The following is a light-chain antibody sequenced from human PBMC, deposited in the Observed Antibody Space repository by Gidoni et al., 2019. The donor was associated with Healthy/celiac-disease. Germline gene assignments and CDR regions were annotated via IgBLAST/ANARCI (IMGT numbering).Light chain of an antibody. Sequence: EIVLTPSTGTLSLSPGERATLSCRASQSVSSSYLAWYQHKPGQAPRLLIYGASIRATGIPDRFSGSGSGTDFTLTISRLEPEDFAVYYCQQYGSSPLTFGPGTKVEIK. CDR2: GAS. V-gene: IGKV3-20*01. CDR1: QSVSSSY. CDR3: QQYGSSPLT. J-gene: IGKJ3*01.